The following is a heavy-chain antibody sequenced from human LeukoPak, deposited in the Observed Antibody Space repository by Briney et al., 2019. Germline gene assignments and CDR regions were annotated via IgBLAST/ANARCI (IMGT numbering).Heavy chain of an antibody. J-gene: IGHJ4*02. V-gene: IGHV3-48*03. CDR2: ISSSGSII. CDR3: ARDFGYF. Sequence: GGSLRLSCAASGFTFSNYKMNWVRQAPGKGLEWVSYISSSGSIIYYSDSVKGRFTISRDNAKNLLYIQMNSLRAEDTAVYYCARDFGYFWGQGTLVTVSS. CDR1: GFTFSNYK. D-gene: IGHD3-10*01.